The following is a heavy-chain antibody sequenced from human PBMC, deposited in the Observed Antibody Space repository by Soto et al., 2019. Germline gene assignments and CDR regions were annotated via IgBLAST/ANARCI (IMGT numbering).Heavy chain of an antibody. CDR1: GGSIIRSRYF. V-gene: IGHV4-39*01. D-gene: IGHD3-10*01. J-gene: IGHJ4*02. Sequence: SETLSLTCTGSGGSIIRSRYFVAWIRQPPGKGLEWLGSIYYTGTTYYNLSLKSRVSISVDPSKNQFSLNLTSVTAADTAVYYCAKHRFKEKFDYWGQGARVTVS. CDR2: IYYTGTT. CDR3: AKHRFKEKFDY.